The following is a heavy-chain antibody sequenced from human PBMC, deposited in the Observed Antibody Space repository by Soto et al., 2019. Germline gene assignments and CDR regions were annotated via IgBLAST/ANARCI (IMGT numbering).Heavy chain of an antibody. V-gene: IGHV1-2*04. CDR1: GYTFTGYY. J-gene: IGHJ6*02. Sequence: GASVKVSCKASGYTFTGYYMHWVRQAPGQGLEWMGWINPNSGGTNYAQKFQGWVTMTRDTSISTAYMELSRLRSDDTAVYYCARDRGDMIAVAGTGYYYYGMDGWGQGITVTVSS. CDR2: INPNSGGT. D-gene: IGHD6-19*01. CDR3: ARDRGDMIAVAGTGYYYYGMDG.